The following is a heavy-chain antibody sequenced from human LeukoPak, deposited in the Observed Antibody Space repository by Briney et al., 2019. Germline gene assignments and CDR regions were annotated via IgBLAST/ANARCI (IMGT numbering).Heavy chain of an antibody. CDR2: ISAYNGNT. CDR1: GYTFTSYG. CDR3: ARSDRGHYDFWSGYVIGITFPDY. Sequence: ASVKVSCKASGYTFTSYGISWVRQAPGQGLEWMGWISAYNGNTNYAQELQGRVTMTTDTSTSTAYMELRSLRSDDTAVYYCARSDRGHYDFWSGYVIGITFPDYWGQGTLVTVSS. J-gene: IGHJ4*02. V-gene: IGHV1-18*01. D-gene: IGHD3-3*01.